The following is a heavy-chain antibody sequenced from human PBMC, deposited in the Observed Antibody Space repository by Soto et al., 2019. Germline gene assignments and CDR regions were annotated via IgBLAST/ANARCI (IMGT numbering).Heavy chain of an antibody. CDR1: GFTFSSYS. CDR2: ISSSSSYI. J-gene: IGHJ5*02. V-gene: IGHV3-21*01. CDR3: ASCIGGSSCSGWFDP. Sequence: EVQLVESGGGLVKPGGSLRLSCAASGFTFSSYSMNWVRQAPGKGLEWVSSISSSSSYIYYADSVKGRFTISRDNAKNSLYLQMNSLRAEDTAVYYCASCIGGSSCSGWFDPWGQGTLVTVSS. D-gene: IGHD6-13*01.